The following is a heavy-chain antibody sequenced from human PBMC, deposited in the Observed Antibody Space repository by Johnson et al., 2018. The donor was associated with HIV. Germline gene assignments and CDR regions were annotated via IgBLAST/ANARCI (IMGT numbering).Heavy chain of an antibody. CDR3: AKDQGNFRFAFDI. CDR2: LSGSGVST. J-gene: IGHJ3*02. D-gene: IGHD1-7*01. CDR1: GFSLRTYG. V-gene: IGHV3-23*04. Sequence: VQLVESGGGVVQPGRSLRLSCAATGFSLRTYGMHWVRQAPGKGLEWVSALSGSGVSTYYADSVKGRFTISRDNSKNTLYLQMNSLRAEDTAVYYCAKDQGNFRFAFDIWGQGTLVTVS.